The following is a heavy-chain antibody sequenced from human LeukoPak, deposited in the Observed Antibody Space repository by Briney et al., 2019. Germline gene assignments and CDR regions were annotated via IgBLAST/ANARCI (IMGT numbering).Heavy chain of an antibody. CDR1: GGSISSSSYY. V-gene: IGHV4-39*07. CDR3: ARVVDHDYSDYYLDY. D-gene: IGHD4-11*01. CDR2: IYYSGST. Sequence: IPSETLSLTCTVSGGSISSSSYYWGWIRQPPGKGLEWIGSIYYSGSTYYNPSLKSRVTISVDTSKNQFSLKLSSVTAADTAVYYCARVVDHDYSDYYLDYWGQGTLVTVSS. J-gene: IGHJ4*02.